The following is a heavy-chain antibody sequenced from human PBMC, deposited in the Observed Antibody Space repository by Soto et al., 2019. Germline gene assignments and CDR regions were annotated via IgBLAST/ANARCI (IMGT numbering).Heavy chain of an antibody. Sequence: PGESLKISCKGSGYSFTSYWISWVRQMPGKGLEWMGRIDPSDSYTNYSPSFQGHVTISADKSISTAYLQWSSLKASDTAMYYCATTPPRYTYPTGYYGMDVWGQGTTVTVSS. CDR2: IDPSDSYT. V-gene: IGHV5-10-1*01. CDR1: GYSFTSYW. CDR3: ATTPPRYTYPTGYYGMDV. D-gene: IGHD2-2*02. J-gene: IGHJ6*02.